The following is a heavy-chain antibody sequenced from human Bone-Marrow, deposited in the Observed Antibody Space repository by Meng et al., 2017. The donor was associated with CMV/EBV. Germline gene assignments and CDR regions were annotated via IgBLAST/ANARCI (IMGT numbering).Heavy chain of an antibody. CDR2: ITHSVRA. CDR1: GGSFSGHY. V-gene: IGHV4-34*01. D-gene: IGHD2-15*01. J-gene: IGHJ4*02. CDR3: ARGNLVLPYCRDGSWYFFDY. Sequence: SETLSLTCAASGGSFSGHYWTWFRQSPGRGLEWIAEITHSVRAKYNPTLKSRLSRSVDTSRNQFSLRLPSLTAADTAVYFCARGNLVLPYCRDGSWYFFDYWGQGTVVTVSS.